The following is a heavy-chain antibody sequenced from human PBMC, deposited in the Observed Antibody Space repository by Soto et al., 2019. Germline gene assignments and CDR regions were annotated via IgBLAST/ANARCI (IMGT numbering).Heavy chain of an antibody. CDR2: IYYNGDT. CDR1: GVSINRGDYY. V-gene: IGHV4-30-4*01. Sequence: QVRLQESGPKLVRPSQTLSLTCSVSGVSINRGDYYWSWIRQSPGRGLEWIGSIYYNGDTNYNPSLGSRVTMSVDTSKNPFFLALQSVVAAATAVYFCPREGGDFVQVPYYWGQGTLITVSS. CDR3: PREGGDFVQVPYY. J-gene: IGHJ4*02. D-gene: IGHD3-3*01.